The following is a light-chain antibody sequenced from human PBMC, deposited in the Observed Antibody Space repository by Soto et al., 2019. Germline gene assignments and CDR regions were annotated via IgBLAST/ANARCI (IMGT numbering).Light chain of an antibody. Sequence: QSALTQPRSVSGSPGQSVTISCTGTSSDVGGYNYVSWYQQHPGKAPKFIIYDVNKRPSGVPDRFSGSKSGTTASLTISGLQADDEADYYCCSYMSTNTYVFGTGTKLTVL. CDR2: DVN. CDR1: SSDVGGYNY. J-gene: IGLJ1*01. V-gene: IGLV2-11*01. CDR3: CSYMSTNTYV.